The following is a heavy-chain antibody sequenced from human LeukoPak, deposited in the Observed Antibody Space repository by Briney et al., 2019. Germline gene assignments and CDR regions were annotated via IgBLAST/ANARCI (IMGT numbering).Heavy chain of an antibody. Sequence: SETLSLTCTVSGGSISSYYWSWIRQPPGKELEWIGEINHSGSTNYNPSLKSRVTISVDTSKNQFSLKLSSVTAADTAVYYCAAQTRSPSGAFDIWGQGTMVTVSS. CDR1: GGSISSYY. CDR3: AAQTRSPSGAFDI. CDR2: INHSGST. V-gene: IGHV4-34*01. D-gene: IGHD3-10*01. J-gene: IGHJ3*02.